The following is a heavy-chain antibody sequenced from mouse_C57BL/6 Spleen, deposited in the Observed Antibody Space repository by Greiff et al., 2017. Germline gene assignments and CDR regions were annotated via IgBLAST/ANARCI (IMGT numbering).Heavy chain of an antibody. CDR2: ISNLAYSI. CDR3: ARQDGNYLYAMDY. V-gene: IGHV5-15*01. J-gene: IGHJ4*01. CDR1: GFTFSDYG. Sequence: EVQGVESGGGLVQPGGSLKLSCAASGFTFSDYGMAWVRQAPRKGPEWVAFISNLAYSIYYADTVTGRFTISRENAKNTLYLEMSSLRSEDTAMYYCARQDGNYLYAMDYWGQGTSVTVSS. D-gene: IGHD2-1*01.